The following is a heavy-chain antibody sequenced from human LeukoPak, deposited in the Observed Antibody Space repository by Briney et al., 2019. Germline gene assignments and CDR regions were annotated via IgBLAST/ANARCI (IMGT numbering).Heavy chain of an antibody. V-gene: IGHV1-2*02. CDR3: ARRYCSYISCFTFDY. J-gene: IGHJ4*02. Sequence: GASVKVSCKASGYTFTGYFMHWVRQAPGQGLEWMGWINPSSGGTDYAQKFQGRVTMTRDTSISTAYMELSRLRSDGTAVYYCARRYCSYISCFTFDYWGQGTLVTVTS. CDR2: INPSSGGT. D-gene: IGHD2-2*01. CDR1: GYTFTGYF.